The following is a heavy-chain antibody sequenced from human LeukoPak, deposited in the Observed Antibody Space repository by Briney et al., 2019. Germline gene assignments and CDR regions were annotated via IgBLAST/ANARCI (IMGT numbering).Heavy chain of an antibody. CDR2: IWYDGSNK. CDR1: GFTFSSYG. J-gene: IGHJ6*02. Sequence: GSLRLSCAASGFTFSSYGMHWVRQAPGKGLEWVAVIWYDGSNKYYADSVKGRFTISRDNSKNTLYLQMNSLRAEDTAVYYCARESYDFWSGYWHYYYYGMDVWGQGTTVTVSS. CDR3: ARESYDFWSGYWHYYYYGMDV. D-gene: IGHD3-3*01. V-gene: IGHV3-30*19.